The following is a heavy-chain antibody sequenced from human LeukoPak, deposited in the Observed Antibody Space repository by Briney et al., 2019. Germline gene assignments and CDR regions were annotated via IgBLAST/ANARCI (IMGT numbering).Heavy chain of an antibody. CDR2: ISAYNGNT. V-gene: IGHV1-18*04. D-gene: IGHD3-22*01. J-gene: IGHJ4*02. CDR3: AREYYDSSGYYYVGDY. Sequence: ASVKVSCKASGYTFTGYYMHWVRQAPGQGLEWMGWISAYNGNTNYAQKLQGRVTMTTDTSTSTAYMELRSLRSDDTAVYYCAREYYDSSGYYYVGDYWGQGTLVTVSS. CDR1: GYTFTGYY.